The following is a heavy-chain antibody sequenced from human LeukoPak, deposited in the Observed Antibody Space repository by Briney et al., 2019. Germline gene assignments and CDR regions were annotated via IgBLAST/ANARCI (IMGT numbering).Heavy chain of an antibody. V-gene: IGHV5-51*01. CDR2: IYPGDSDT. D-gene: IGHD5-24*01. CDR3: ARAPLKDGYNCGAFDI. J-gene: IGHJ3*02. CDR1: GYSFTSYW. Sequence: GESLKISCKGSGYSFTSYWTGWVRQMPGKGLEWMGIIYPGDSDTRYSPSFQGQVTISADKSISTAYLQWSSLKASDTAMYYCARAPLKDGYNCGAFDIWGQGTMVTVSS.